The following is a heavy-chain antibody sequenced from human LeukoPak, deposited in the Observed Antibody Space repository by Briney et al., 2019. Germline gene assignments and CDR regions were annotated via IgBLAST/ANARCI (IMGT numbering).Heavy chain of an antibody. Sequence: GGSLRLSCAASGFTFDDYAMHWVQQAPGKGLEWVSGISWNSGSIGYADSVKGRFTISRDNAKNSLYLQMNSLRAEDTALYYCAQGDAFDIWGQGTMVTVSS. CDR3: AQGDAFDI. CDR1: GFTFDDYA. J-gene: IGHJ3*02. CDR2: ISWNSGSI. V-gene: IGHV3-9*01.